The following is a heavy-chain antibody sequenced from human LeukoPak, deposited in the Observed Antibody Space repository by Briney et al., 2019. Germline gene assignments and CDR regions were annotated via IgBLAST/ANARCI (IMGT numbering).Heavy chain of an antibody. J-gene: IGHJ4*02. Sequence: PGGSLRLSCAASGFTFSSYGMHWVRQAPGKGLEWVAVISYDGSNKYYADSVKGRFTISRDNSKNTLYLQMNSLRAEDTAVHYCAKGKVWGSYRAYYFDYWGQGTLVTVSS. CDR1: GFTFSSYG. D-gene: IGHD3-16*02. CDR3: AKGKVWGSYRAYYFDY. CDR2: ISYDGSNK. V-gene: IGHV3-30*18.